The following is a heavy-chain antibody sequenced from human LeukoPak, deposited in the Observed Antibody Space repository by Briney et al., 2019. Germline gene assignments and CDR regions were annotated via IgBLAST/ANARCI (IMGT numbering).Heavy chain of an antibody. CDR3: ARDLSILYSSSWYEIGRIDH. CDR2: IWYDGSNK. CDR1: GFTFSSYG. V-gene: IGHV3-33*01. J-gene: IGHJ4*02. Sequence: PGGSLRLSCAASGFTFSSYGMHWVRQAPGKGLEWVAVIWYDGSNKYYADSVKGRFTISRDNSKNTLYLQMNSLRAEDTAVYYCARDLSILYSSSWYEIGRIDHWGQGTLVTVSS. D-gene: IGHD6-13*01.